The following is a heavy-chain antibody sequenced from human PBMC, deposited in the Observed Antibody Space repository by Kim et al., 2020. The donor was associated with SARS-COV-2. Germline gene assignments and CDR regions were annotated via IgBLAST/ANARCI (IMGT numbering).Heavy chain of an antibody. CDR1: GFTFSSYS. V-gene: IGHV3-21*01. CDR3: EVMTTVIEGNWFDP. CDR2: ISSSSSYI. D-gene: IGHD4-17*01. J-gene: IGHJ5*02. Sequence: GGSLRLSCAASGFTFSSYSLNWVRQAPGKGLEWVSPISSSSSYIYYADSVKGRFTISRDNAKNSLYLQMNSLRAEDTAVYYCEVMTTVIEGNWFDPWGQGTLGTVSS.